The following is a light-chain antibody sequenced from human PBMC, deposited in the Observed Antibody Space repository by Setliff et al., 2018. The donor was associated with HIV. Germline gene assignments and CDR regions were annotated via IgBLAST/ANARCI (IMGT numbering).Light chain of an antibody. CDR2: DVS. CDR3: CSYTTSNNGVV. CDR1: SSDVGGYDY. V-gene: IGLV2-14*01. J-gene: IGLJ2*01. Sequence: QSVLPQPASVSGSPGQSITISCTGSSSDVGGYDYVSWYQQYPGKAPKLLIFDVSHRRSGISNRFSGSKSDNTASLTISGLQPEDEADYYCCSYTTSNNGVVFGGGTKVTVL.